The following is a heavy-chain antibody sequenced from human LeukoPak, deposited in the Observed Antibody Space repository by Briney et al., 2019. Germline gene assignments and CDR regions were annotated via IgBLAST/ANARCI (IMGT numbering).Heavy chain of an antibody. J-gene: IGHJ6*02. CDR1: GITFSSYV. Sequence: GGSLRLSCAASGITFSSYVMSWVRQAPGKGLEWVSAIGGSGGSTYYADSVKGRFAISRDNSKNTLFLQMNSLRAEDTAVYYCAKDPYGGSYYYYGMDVWGQGTTVTVSS. V-gene: IGHV3-23*01. D-gene: IGHD4-23*01. CDR2: IGGSGGST. CDR3: AKDPYGGSYYYYGMDV.